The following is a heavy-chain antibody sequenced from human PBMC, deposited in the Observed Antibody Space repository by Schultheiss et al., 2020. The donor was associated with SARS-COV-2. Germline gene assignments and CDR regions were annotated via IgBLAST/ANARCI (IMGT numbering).Heavy chain of an antibody. CDR3: ARDITIFGVAVPYGMDV. CDR1: GFTFSSYW. D-gene: IGHD3-3*01. V-gene: IGHV3-66*01. J-gene: IGHJ6*02. CDR2: LHSGGST. Sequence: GGSLRLSCAASGFTFSSYWMSWVRQAPGKGLEWVSVLHSGGSTYYADSVKGRFTISRENAKNTLYLQMNSLRAEDTAVYYCARDITIFGVAVPYGMDVWGQGTTVTVSS.